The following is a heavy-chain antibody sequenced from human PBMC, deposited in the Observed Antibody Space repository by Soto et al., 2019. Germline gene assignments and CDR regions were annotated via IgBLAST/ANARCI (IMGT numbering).Heavy chain of an antibody. Sequence: PGGSLILSCAASGFTFSDYDMDWVRQAPGKGLEWVGRSRNKANSYTTISVASVKGRFTFSRDDSKNLVYLQMNSLKTEDTAVYYCARDYWGSLDSWGQGTLVTVSS. V-gene: IGHV3-72*01. J-gene: IGHJ4*02. D-gene: IGHD7-27*01. CDR3: ARDYWGSLDS. CDR2: SRNKANSYTT. CDR1: GFTFSDYD.